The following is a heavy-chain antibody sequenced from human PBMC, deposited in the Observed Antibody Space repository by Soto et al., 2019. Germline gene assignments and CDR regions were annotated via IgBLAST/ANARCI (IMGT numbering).Heavy chain of an antibody. CDR1: GFTFSSYS. CDR3: AKEGAAAAHYYYYYMDV. Sequence: GGSLRLSCAASGFTFSSYSMNWVRQAPGKGLEWVSYISSSSSTIYYADSVKGRFTISRDNAKNSLYLQMNSLRAEDTAVYYCAKEGAAAAHYYYYYMDVWGKGTTVTVSS. J-gene: IGHJ6*03. CDR2: ISSSSSTI. V-gene: IGHV3-48*01. D-gene: IGHD6-13*01.